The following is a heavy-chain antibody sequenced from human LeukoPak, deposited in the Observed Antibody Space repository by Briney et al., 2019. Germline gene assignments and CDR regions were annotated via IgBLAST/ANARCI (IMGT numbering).Heavy chain of an antibody. Sequence: SETLSLTCAVYGGSFSGYYWSWIRQPPGKGLEWIGEINHSGSTNYNPSLKSRVTISVDTSKNQLSLKLSSVTAADTAVYYCARGIAARAANYYYYYMDVWGKGTTVTVSS. V-gene: IGHV4-34*01. D-gene: IGHD6-6*01. CDR1: GGSFSGYY. J-gene: IGHJ6*03. CDR3: ARGIAARAANYYYYYMDV. CDR2: INHSGST.